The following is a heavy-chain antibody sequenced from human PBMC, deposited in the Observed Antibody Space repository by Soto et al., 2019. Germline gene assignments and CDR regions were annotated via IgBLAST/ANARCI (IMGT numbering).Heavy chain of an antibody. CDR2: IWYDGSNK. Sequence: PGGSLRLSCAASGFTFSSYGMHWVRQAPGKGLEWVAVIWYDGSNKYYADSVKGRFTISRDNSKNTLYLQMNSLRAEDTAVYYCASTGYSSSWYGWNYYYYYMDVWGKGTTVTVSS. CDR1: GFTFSSYG. D-gene: IGHD6-13*01. J-gene: IGHJ6*03. CDR3: ASTGYSSSWYGWNYYYYYMDV. V-gene: IGHV3-33*01.